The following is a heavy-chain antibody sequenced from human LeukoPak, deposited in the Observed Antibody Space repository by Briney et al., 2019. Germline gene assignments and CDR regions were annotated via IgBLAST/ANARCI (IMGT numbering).Heavy chain of an antibody. CDR3: AKDLPSLIAVAVDY. CDR1: GFTFSSYA. J-gene: IGHJ4*02. CDR2: ISGSGGST. Sequence: GASLRLSCAASGFTFSSYAMSWVRQAPGQGLEWVSAISGSGGSTYYADSVKGRFTISRDNSKNTLYLQMNSLRAEDTAVYYCAKDLPSLIAVAVDYWGQGTLVTVSS. V-gene: IGHV3-23*01. D-gene: IGHD6-19*01.